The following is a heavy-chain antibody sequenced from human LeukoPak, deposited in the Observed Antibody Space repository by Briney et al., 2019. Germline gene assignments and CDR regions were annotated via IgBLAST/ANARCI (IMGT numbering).Heavy chain of an antibody. CDR3: ARSTKGYSDAFDI. CDR1: GFTFSSYG. D-gene: IGHD3-16*02. CDR2: IRYDGSNK. Sequence: GGSLRLSCAASGFTFSSYGMHWVRQAPGKGLEWVAFIRYDGSNKYYADSVKGRFTISRDNSKNTLYLQMNSLRAEDTAVYYCARSTKGYSDAFDIWGQGTMVTVSS. J-gene: IGHJ3*02. V-gene: IGHV3-30*02.